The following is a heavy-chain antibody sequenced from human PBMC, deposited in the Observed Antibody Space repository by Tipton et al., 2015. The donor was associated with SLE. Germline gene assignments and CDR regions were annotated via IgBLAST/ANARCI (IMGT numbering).Heavy chain of an antibody. CDR1: GYSISSGYY. CDR2: IYYSGST. V-gene: IGHV4-38-2*01. J-gene: IGHJ4*02. CDR3: ARTRAGTGYFDY. Sequence: TLSLTCAVSGYSISSGYYWGWIRQPPGQGLEWIGSIYYSGSTYYNPSPKSRVTISVDTSKNQFSLKLSSVTAADTAVYYCARTRAGTGYFDYWGQGTLVTVSS. D-gene: IGHD6-19*01.